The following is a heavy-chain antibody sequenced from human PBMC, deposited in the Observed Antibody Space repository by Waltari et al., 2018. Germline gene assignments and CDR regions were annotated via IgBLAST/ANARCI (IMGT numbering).Heavy chain of an antibody. CDR2: IYTSGST. CDR1: GGSISSGSYY. V-gene: IGHV4-61*02. Sequence: QVQLQESGPGLVKPSQTLSLTCTVSGGSISSGSYYWSWIRQPAGKGLEWIGRIYTSGSTNYNPPLKSRVTISVDTSKNQFSLKLSSVTAADTAVYYCARVPYYYGSGSYYYYGMDVWGQGTTVTVSS. CDR3: ARVPYYYGSGSYYYYGMDV. D-gene: IGHD3-10*01. J-gene: IGHJ6*02.